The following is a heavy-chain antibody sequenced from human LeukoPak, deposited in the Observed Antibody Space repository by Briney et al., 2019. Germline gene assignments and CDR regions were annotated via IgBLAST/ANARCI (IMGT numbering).Heavy chain of an antibody. Sequence: GGTLRLSCAASGFTFSSYGMSWVRQAPGKGLEWVSAISGSGGSTYYADSVKGRFTISRDNSKNTLYLQMNSLRAEDTAVYYCAKYIVGATTGAFDIWGQGTMVTVSS. D-gene: IGHD1-26*01. CDR1: GFTFSSYG. V-gene: IGHV3-23*01. CDR2: ISGSGGST. J-gene: IGHJ3*02. CDR3: AKYIVGATTGAFDI.